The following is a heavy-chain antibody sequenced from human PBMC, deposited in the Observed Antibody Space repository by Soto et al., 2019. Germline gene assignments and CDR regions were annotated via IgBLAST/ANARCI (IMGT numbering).Heavy chain of an antibody. CDR2: ISGSGGRT. D-gene: IGHD3-3*01. J-gene: IGHJ4*02. CDR1: GFTFSSYA. CDR3: AKDRILGSGYLRNYFDY. V-gene: IGHV3-23*01. Sequence: CLRLSCAASGFTFSSYAMSWVRQAPGKGLEWVSAISGSGGRTYYADSVKGRFTISRDNSKNTLYLQMNSLRAEDTAVYYCAKDRILGSGYLRNYFDYWGQGTLVTVSS.